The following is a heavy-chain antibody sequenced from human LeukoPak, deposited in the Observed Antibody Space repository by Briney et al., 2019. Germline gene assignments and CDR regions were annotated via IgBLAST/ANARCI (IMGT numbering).Heavy chain of an antibody. Sequence: SETLSLTCTVSGGSISSYYWSWIRQPPGKGLEWIGYIYTSGSTNYNPSLKSRVTISVDTSKNQFSLKLSSVTAADTAVYYCARTPPHCSGGSCYLSYYYYGMDAWGQGTTVTVSS. D-gene: IGHD2-15*01. CDR2: IYTSGST. V-gene: IGHV4-4*09. CDR1: GGSISSYY. J-gene: IGHJ6*02. CDR3: ARTPPHCSGGSCYLSYYYYGMDA.